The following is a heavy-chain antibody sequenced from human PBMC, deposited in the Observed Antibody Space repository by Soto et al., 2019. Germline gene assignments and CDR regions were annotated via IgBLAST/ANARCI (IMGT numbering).Heavy chain of an antibody. V-gene: IGHV1-69*12. Sequence: QVQLVQSGAEVKKPGSSVKVSCKASGGTFSSYAISWVRQAPGQGLEWMGGIIPIFGTANYAQKFQGRVTLPADESTSTAYMELSSLRSEATSVYYCAREGTAQYYFDCWGQGTLVTVSS. CDR2: IIPIFGTA. CDR3: AREGTAQYYFDC. CDR1: GGTFSSYA. D-gene: IGHD5-18*01. J-gene: IGHJ4*02.